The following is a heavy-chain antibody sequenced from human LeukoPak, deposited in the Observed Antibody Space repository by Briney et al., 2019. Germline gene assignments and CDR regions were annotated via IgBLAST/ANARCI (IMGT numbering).Heavy chain of an antibody. V-gene: IGHV1-69*13. J-gene: IGHJ6*02. D-gene: IGHD2-2*01. CDR2: IIPIFGTA. CDR3: ARDRWTIVVVPAAISGSLSEYYYYGMDV. CDR1: GGTFSSYA. Sequence: SVKVSCKASGGTFSSYAISWVRQAPGQGLEWMGGIIPIFGTANYAQKFQGRVTITADESTSTAYMELSSLRSEDTAVYYCARDRWTIVVVPAAISGSLSEYYYYGMDVWGQGTTVTVSS.